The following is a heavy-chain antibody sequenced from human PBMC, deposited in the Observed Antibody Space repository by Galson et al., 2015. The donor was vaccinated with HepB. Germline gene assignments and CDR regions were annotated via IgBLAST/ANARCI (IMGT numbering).Heavy chain of an antibody. J-gene: IGHJ4*02. V-gene: IGHV3-30*04. CDR1: GFTFSSYA. Sequence: SLRLSCAASGFTFSSYAMHWVRQAPGKGLEWVAVISYDGSNKYYADSVKGRFTISRDNSKNTLYLQMNSLRAEDTAVYYCARDLDRFTMVRGVVDYWGQGTLVTVSS. CDR2: ISYDGSNK. D-gene: IGHD3-10*01. CDR3: ARDLDRFTMVRGVVDY.